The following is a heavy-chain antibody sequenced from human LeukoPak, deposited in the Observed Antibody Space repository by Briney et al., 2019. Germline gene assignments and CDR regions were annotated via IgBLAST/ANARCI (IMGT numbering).Heavy chain of an antibody. Sequence: VSVKVSCKASGYTFAKYAIHWVRQAPGQRLEWMGWINAGDGSTRYSQKFHGGVTITRDTSASTAYMELSSLRSEDTAVYYCARSILVVPVASHLNYGVDVWGQGTTVTVSS. CDR2: INAGDGST. CDR1: GYTFAKYA. CDR3: ARSILVVPVASHLNYGVDV. D-gene: IGHD2-2*01. J-gene: IGHJ6*02. V-gene: IGHV1-3*01.